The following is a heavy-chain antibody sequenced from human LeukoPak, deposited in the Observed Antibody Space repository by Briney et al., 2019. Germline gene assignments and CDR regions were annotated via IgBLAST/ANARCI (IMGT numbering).Heavy chain of an antibody. Sequence: GGSLRLSCAASGFTFSSYSMNWVRQAPGKGLEWVSSISSSSSYIYYADSVKGRFTISRDNAKNSLYLQVNSLRAEDTAVYYCARGKSNYGDYVDYWGQGTLVTVSS. CDR1: GFTFSSYS. CDR3: ARGKSNYGDYVDY. D-gene: IGHD4-17*01. V-gene: IGHV3-21*01. CDR2: ISSSSSYI. J-gene: IGHJ4*02.